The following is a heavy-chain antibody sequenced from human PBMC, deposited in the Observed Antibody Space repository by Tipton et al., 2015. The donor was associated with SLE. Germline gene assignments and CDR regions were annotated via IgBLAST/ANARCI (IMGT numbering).Heavy chain of an antibody. CDR2: IYYSGST. V-gene: IGHV4-59*01. Sequence: TLSLTCNVSGGSISSYYWSWIRQPPGKGLQWIGYIYYSGSTNYNPSLKSRVTISVDTSKNQFSLKLSSVTAADTAVYYCARKWGSWFDPWGQGTLVTVSS. CDR3: ARKWGSWFDP. CDR1: GGSISSYY. D-gene: IGHD1-26*01. J-gene: IGHJ5*02.